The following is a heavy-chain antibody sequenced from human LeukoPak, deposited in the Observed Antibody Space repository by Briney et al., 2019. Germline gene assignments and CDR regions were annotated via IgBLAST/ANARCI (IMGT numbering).Heavy chain of an antibody. D-gene: IGHD3-10*01. J-gene: IGHJ4*02. Sequence: GGSLRLSCAASGFTFSSYAMSWVRQAPGKGLEWVSAFSGSGGNTYYADSVKGRFAISRDNSKNTLYLQMNSLRAEDTAVYYCARARASTMVRGVISDYWGQGTLVTVSS. CDR1: GFTFSSYA. V-gene: IGHV3-23*01. CDR3: ARARASTMVRGVISDY. CDR2: FSGSGGNT.